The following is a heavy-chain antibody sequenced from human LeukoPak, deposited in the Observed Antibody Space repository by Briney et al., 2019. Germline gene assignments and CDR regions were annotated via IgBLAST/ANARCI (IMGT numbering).Heavy chain of an antibody. J-gene: IGHJ4*02. CDR1: GFTFSYYA. D-gene: IGHD2-2*01. Sequence: PGGSLRLSCAASGFTFSYYAMSWVRQAPGKGLEWVSAISGSGGSTYYADSVKGRFTISRDNSKNTLYLQMNSLRAEDTALYYCAKGTPDIVVVPAADLYFDYWGQGTLVTVSS. CDR3: AKGTPDIVVVPAADLYFDY. CDR2: ISGSGGST. V-gene: IGHV3-23*01.